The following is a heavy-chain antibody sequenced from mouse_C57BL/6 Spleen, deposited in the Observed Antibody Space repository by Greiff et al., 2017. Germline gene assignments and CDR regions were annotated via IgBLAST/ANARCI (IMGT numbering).Heavy chain of an antibody. CDR2: ISDGGSYT. CDR3: AAYYSNYEFAY. D-gene: IGHD2-5*01. J-gene: IGHJ3*01. V-gene: IGHV5-4*03. CDR1: GFTFSSYA. Sequence: EVKVVESGGGLVKPGGSLKLSCAASGFTFSSYAMSWVRQTPEKRLEWVATISDGGSYTYYPDNVKGRFTISRDNAKNNLYLQMSHLKSEDTAMYYCAAYYSNYEFAYWGQGTLVTVSA.